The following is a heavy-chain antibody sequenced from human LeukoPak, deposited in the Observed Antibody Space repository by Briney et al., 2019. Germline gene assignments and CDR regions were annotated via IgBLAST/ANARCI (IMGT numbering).Heavy chain of an antibody. J-gene: IGHJ3*02. CDR2: INHSGST. Sequence: PSETLSLTCAVYGGSFSGCYWSWIRQPPGKGLEWIGEINHSGSTNYNPSLKSRVTISVDTSKNQFSLKLSSVTAADTAVYYCARGPMYYYGSGSYSAAFDIWGQGTMVTVSS. V-gene: IGHV4-34*01. CDR1: GGSFSGCY. D-gene: IGHD3-10*01. CDR3: ARGPMYYYGSGSYSAAFDI.